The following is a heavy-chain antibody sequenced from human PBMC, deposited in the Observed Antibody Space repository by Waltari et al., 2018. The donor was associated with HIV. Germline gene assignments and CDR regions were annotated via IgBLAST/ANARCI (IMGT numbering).Heavy chain of an antibody. CDR2: ISWNSGTI. J-gene: IGHJ2*01. V-gene: IGHV3-9*01. D-gene: IGHD4-17*01. CDR1: GFTFDDYA. Sequence: EVQLVESGGGLVQPGRSLRLSCAASGFTFDDYAMHWVRQAPGKGLEWVSGISWNSGTIGYADSVKGRFTISRDNAKNSLYLQMNSLRAEDTALYYCAKDKRSGYGGNSVWYFDLWGRGTLVTVYS. CDR3: AKDKRSGYGGNSVWYFDL.